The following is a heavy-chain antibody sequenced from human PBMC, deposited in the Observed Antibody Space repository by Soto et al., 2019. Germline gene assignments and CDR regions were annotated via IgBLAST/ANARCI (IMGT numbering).Heavy chain of an antibody. CDR1: GGSLSNYY. Sequence: PDPLSLTSGYYGGSLSNYYSSWIRQSPGKGLEWIGEISHSDVTNHNPSLKSRVTISVDTSKSKSSLKVRTLTAADTAVYYCARGSIETTRLSYYHYDMDVWGQGTTVTVSS. CDR3: ARGSIETTRLSYYHYDMDV. D-gene: IGHD1-26*01. CDR2: ISHSDVT. J-gene: IGHJ6*02. V-gene: IGHV4-34*01.